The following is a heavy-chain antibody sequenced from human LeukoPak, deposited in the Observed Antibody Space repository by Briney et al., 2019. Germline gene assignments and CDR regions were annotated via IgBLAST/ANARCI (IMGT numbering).Heavy chain of an antibody. J-gene: IGHJ4*02. CDR1: GFTFSNYW. D-gene: IGHD3-22*01. V-gene: IGHV3-74*01. CDR2: IYDDGSST. CDR3: ARARHYYDSRGYSYRFDY. Sequence: GGSLRLSCAASGFTFSNYWMYWVRQAPGKGLVWVSGIYDDGSSTTYADSVRGRFTISRDNAKNTLYLQMSSLRAEDTALYYCARARHYYDSRGYSYRFDYWGQGTLVIVSS.